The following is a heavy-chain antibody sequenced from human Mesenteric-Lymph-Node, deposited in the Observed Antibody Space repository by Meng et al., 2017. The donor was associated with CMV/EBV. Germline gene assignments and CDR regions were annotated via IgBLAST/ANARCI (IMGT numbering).Heavy chain of an antibody. Sequence: GGSLRLSCAASGFTFSSYWMHWVRQAPGKGLVWVSRSNSDGSSTSYADSVKGRFTISRDNAKNTLYLQMNSLRAEDTAVYYCARVMSSSGYYYYGMDVWGQGTTVTVSS. J-gene: IGHJ6*02. CDR2: SNSDGSST. CDR1: GFTFSSYW. CDR3: ARVMSSSGYYYYGMDV. V-gene: IGHV3-74*01. D-gene: IGHD2-15*01.